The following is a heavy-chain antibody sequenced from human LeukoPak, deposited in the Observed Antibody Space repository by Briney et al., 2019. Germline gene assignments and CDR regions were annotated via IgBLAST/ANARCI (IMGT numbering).Heavy chain of an antibody. D-gene: IGHD1-26*01. CDR1: GDSVSSDSAA. CDR3: ARDPVGGSTIFDY. J-gene: IGHJ4*02. V-gene: IGHV6-1*01. Sequence: SQTLSLTCAISGDSVSSDSAAWNWIRQSPSRGLEWLGRTYYRSKWYYDYAVAVKSRISINPDTSKNQFSLQLSSVTPEDTAVYYCARDPVGGSTIFDYWGQGTLVTVSS. CDR2: TYYRSKWYY.